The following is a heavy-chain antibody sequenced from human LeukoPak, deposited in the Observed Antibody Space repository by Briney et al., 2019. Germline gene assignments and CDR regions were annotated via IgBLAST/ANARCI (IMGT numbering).Heavy chain of an antibody. CDR1: GFTFSSYG. D-gene: IGHD3-10*01. J-gene: IGHJ3*02. CDR3: AKLYYYGSGSSGGDAFDI. Sequence: GSLRLSCAASGFTFSSYGMHWVRQAPGKGLEWVAVISYDGSNKYYADSVKGRFTISRDNSKNTLYLQMNSLRAEDTAVYYCAKLYYYGSGSSGGDAFDIWGQGTMVTVSS. V-gene: IGHV3-30*18. CDR2: ISYDGSNK.